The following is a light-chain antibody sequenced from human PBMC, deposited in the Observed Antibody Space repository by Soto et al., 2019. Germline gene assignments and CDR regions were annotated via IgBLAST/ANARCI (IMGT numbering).Light chain of an antibody. J-gene: IGKJ1*01. CDR2: SAN. V-gene: IGKV1-17*03. CDR1: QDISNF. CDR3: LQHKSYPRP. Sequence: DIQMAQSPSDMSASVGDRVTITCRASQDISNFLVWFQQRPGKVPKRLMYSANRLESGVPSRFSGSGSGTEFTLTISSLQPEDFATYYCLQHKSYPRPFGQGTKVDIK.